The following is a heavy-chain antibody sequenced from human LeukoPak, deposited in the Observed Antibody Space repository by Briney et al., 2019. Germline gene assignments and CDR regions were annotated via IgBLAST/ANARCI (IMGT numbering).Heavy chain of an antibody. CDR2: ISSSSSYI. J-gene: IGHJ4*02. CDR3: ARAQPLTIRSLDY. V-gene: IGHV3-21*01. Sequence: GGSLRLSCAASGFTFTTYGMHWVRQAPGKGLEWGSSISSSSSYIYYADSVKGRFTISRDNAKNSLYLQMNSLRAEDTAVYYCARAQPLTIRSLDYWGQGTLVTVSS. CDR1: GFTFTTYG. D-gene: IGHD3-3*01.